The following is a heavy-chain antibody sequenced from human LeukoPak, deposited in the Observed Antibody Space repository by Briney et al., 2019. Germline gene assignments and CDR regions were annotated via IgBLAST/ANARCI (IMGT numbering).Heavy chain of an antibody. CDR1: GFTFSSYA. D-gene: IGHD2-2*01. CDR3: AKDGYIIVVPAATGLDY. Sequence: PGGSLRLSCAASGFTFSSYAMSWVRQAPGKGLEWVSAISGSGGSTYYADSVKGRFTVSIDNSKNTLYLQMNSLRAEDTAVYYCAKDGYIIVVPAATGLDYWGQGTLVTVSS. V-gene: IGHV3-23*01. J-gene: IGHJ4*02. CDR2: ISGSGGST.